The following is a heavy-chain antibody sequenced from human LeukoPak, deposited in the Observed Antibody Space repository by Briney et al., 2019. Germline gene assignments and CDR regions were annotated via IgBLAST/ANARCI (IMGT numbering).Heavy chain of an antibody. V-gene: IGHV3-23*01. J-gene: IGHJ4*02. CDR3: AKATEDTAIDDYFDY. D-gene: IGHD5-18*01. Sequence: GGSLRLSCAASGFTFSSYAMSWVRQAPGKGLEWVSTISGSGGSTYYADSVKGRFTISRDNSKNTLYLQMNSLRAEDTAIYYCAKATEDTAIDDYFDYWGQGTLVTVSS. CDR2: ISGSGGST. CDR1: GFTFSSYA.